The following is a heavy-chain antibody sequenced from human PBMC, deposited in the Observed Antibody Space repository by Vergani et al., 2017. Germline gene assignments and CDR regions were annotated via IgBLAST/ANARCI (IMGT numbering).Heavy chain of an antibody. CDR3: VRGGRGDHGDFWSRRGP. V-gene: IGHV3-7*01. Sequence: EVQLVESGGGLVQPGGSLRLSCAASGFSLSRFWMRWVRQATEKGLGWVAHISPDGSATSYVDSVKVRFTISRDNTKNSLSLQMSGLRVEDTAVYYCVRGGRGDHGDFWSRRGPWGQGTRVIVSS. CDR1: GFSLSRFW. J-gene: IGHJ5*02. D-gene: IGHD3-3*01. CDR2: ISPDGSAT.